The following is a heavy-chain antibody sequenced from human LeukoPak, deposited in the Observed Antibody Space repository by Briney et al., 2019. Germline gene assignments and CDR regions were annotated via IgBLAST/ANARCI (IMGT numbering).Heavy chain of an antibody. D-gene: IGHD3-16*02. CDR2: ISSSSSYI. CDR1: GFRFSRHW. CDR3: ARTRRSSSRLGELSIRYYFDY. Sequence: PGGSLRLSCGASGFRFSRHWINWVRQAPGKGLEWVSSISSSSSYIYYADSVKGRFTISRDNAKNSLYLQMNSLRAEDTAVYYCARTRRSSSRLGELSIRYYFDYWGQGTLVTVSS. J-gene: IGHJ4*02. V-gene: IGHV3-21*01.